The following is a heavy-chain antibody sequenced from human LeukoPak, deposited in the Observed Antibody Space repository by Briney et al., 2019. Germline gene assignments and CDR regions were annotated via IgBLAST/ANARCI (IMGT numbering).Heavy chain of an antibody. J-gene: IGHJ4*01. V-gene: IGHV4-31*03. Sequence: SQTLSLTCTVSGGSISSGGYYWSWIRQHPGKGLEWIGYIYYSGSTYYNPSLKSRVTISVDTSKNQFSLKLSSVTAADTAVYYCARGDCSSTSCYDRYWGQEPWSPSPQ. CDR2: IYYSGST. D-gene: IGHD2-2*01. CDR1: GGSISSGGYY. CDR3: ARGDCSSTSCYDRY.